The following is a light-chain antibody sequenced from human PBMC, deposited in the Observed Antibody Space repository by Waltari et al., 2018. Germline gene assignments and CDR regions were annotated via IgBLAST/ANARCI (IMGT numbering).Light chain of an antibody. Sequence: SFDLTQPPSVSVSPGQTASITCSGDKLGAKYACWYQQKPGQSPVLVIYQDNQRPSGIPARVSGSKPGNTATLNISRTQAMEGADYYGQAWDGNTVYGLGTGTKVTVL. CDR2: QDN. CDR3: QAWDGNTVYG. V-gene: IGLV3-1*01. CDR1: KLGAKY. J-gene: IGLJ1*01.